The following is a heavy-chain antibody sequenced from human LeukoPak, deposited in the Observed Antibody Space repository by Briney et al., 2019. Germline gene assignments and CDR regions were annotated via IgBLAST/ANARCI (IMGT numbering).Heavy chain of an antibody. J-gene: IGHJ5*02. CDR1: GFTFDDYA. Sequence: GGSLRLSCAASGFTFDDYAMHWVRQAPGKGLEGVSGISWNSGSIGYADSVKGRFTISRDNAKNSLYLQMNSLRAEDTALYYCAKGALDYDSSGPLAWGQGTLVTVSS. D-gene: IGHD3-22*01. CDR2: ISWNSGSI. CDR3: AKGALDYDSSGPLA. V-gene: IGHV3-9*01.